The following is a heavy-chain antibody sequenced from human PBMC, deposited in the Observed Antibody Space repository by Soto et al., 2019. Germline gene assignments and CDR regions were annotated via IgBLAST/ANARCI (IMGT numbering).Heavy chain of an antibody. CDR1: GGTFSSYA. CDR3: ARDRDTAMGGMDV. D-gene: IGHD5-18*01. J-gene: IGHJ6*02. CDR2: IIPIFGTA. V-gene: IGHV1-69*12. Sequence: QVQLVQSGAEVKKPGSSVKVSCKASGGTFSSYAISWVRQAPGQGLEWMGGIIPIFGTANYAQTFQGRVTSNADEPTSTAYMELSILRSEDTAVYYCARDRDTAMGGMDVWGQGTTVTVSS.